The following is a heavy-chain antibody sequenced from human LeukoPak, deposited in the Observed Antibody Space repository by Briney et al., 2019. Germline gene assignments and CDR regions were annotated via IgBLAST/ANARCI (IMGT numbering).Heavy chain of an antibody. D-gene: IGHD3-9*01. CDR3: ATPRLRSTYYDILTGYFPQTEYYFDY. Sequence: GASVKVSCKVSGYTLTELSMHWVRQAPGKGLEWMGGFDPEDGETIYAQKFQGRVTMTEDTSTDTAYMELSSLRSEDTAVYYCATPRLRSTYYDILTGYFPQTEYYFDYWGQGTLVTVSS. V-gene: IGHV1-24*01. J-gene: IGHJ4*02. CDR1: GYTLTELS. CDR2: FDPEDGET.